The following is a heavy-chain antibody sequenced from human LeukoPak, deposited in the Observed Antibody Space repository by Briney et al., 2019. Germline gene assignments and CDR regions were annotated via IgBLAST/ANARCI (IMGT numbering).Heavy chain of an antibody. D-gene: IGHD6-6*01. CDR2: ISSSGSTI. CDR1: GFTFSDCY. Sequence: PGGSLRLSCAASGFTFSDCYMSWIRQAPGKGLEWVSYISSSGSTIYYADSVKGRFTISRDNAKNSLYLQMNSLRAEDTAVYYCARAKAARHYYYYYGMDVWGQGTTVTVSS. CDR3: ARAKAARHYYYYYGMDV. J-gene: IGHJ6*02. V-gene: IGHV3-11*01.